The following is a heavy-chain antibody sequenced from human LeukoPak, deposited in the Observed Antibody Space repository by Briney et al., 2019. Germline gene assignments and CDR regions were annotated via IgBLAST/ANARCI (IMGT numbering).Heavy chain of an antibody. D-gene: IGHD5-18*01. J-gene: IGHJ6*03. CDR2: INPSGGST. V-gene: IGHV1-46*01. Sequence: GGSLRLSCAASGFTFTSYYMHWVRQAPGQGLEWMGIINPSGGSTSYAQKFQGRVTMTRDMSTSTVYMELSSLRSEDTAVYYCARDHGGQLWLLGPYYYYMDVWGKGTTVTVSS. CDR3: ARDHGGQLWLLGPYYYYMDV. CDR1: GFTFTSYY.